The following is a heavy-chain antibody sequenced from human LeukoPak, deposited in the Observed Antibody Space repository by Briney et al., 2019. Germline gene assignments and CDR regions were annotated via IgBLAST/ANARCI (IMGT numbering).Heavy chain of an antibody. D-gene: IGHD6-13*01. CDR1: GFTFDDYG. Sequence: GGSLRLSCAASGFTFDDYGMSWVRQAPGKGLEWVSGINWNGGSTGYADSVKGRFTISRDNAKNSLYLQMNSLRAEDTALYYCARLAGYSSSWYGQYFDYWGQGTLVTVSS. V-gene: IGHV3-20*04. CDR3: ARLAGYSSSWYGQYFDY. J-gene: IGHJ4*02. CDR2: INWNGGST.